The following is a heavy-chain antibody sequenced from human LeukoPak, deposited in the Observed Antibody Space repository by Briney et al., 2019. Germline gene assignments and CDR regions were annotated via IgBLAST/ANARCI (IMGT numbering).Heavy chain of an antibody. D-gene: IGHD6-13*01. CDR1: GFTFSSYA. CDR2: ISYDGSNK. CDR3: AKWMGYWS. J-gene: IGHJ4*02. Sequence: PGGSLRLSCAASGFTFSSYAMHWVRQAPGKGLEWVAVISYDGSNKYYADSVKGRFTISRDNSKNTLYLQMNSLRAEDTAVYYCAKWMGYWSWGQGTLVTVSS. V-gene: IGHV3-30*18.